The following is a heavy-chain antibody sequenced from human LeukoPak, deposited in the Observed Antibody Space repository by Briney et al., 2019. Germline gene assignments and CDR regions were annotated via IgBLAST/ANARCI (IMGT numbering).Heavy chain of an antibody. J-gene: IGHJ4*02. CDR1: GFTFSSNG. Sequence: GGSLRLSCAASGFTFSSNGLSWVRQTPGKGLEWVSAIATSCDDTYYADSVKGRFTISRDNSKNTLYLQMNSLRAEDTAVYYCAKRSDYGGNSNYFDNWGQGTLVAVSS. D-gene: IGHD4-23*01. CDR3: AKRSDYGGNSNYFDN. CDR2: IATSCDDT. V-gene: IGHV3-23*01.